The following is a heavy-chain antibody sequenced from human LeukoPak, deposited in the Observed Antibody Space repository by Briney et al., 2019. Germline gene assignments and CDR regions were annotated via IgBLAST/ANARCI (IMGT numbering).Heavy chain of an antibody. CDR2: IIPIFGTA. D-gene: IGHD2-15*01. V-gene: IGHV1-69*05. J-gene: IGHJ3*02. CDR1: GGTFGSCA. Sequence: GASVKVSCKASGGTFGSCAISWVRQAPGQGLEWMGGIIPIFGTANYAQKFQGRVTITTDESTSTAYMELSSLRSEDTAVYYCARSIVVVGTEAFDIWGQGTMVTVSS. CDR3: ARSIVVVGTEAFDI.